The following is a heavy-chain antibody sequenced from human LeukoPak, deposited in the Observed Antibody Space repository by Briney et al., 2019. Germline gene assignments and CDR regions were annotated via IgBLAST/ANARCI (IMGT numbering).Heavy chain of an antibody. CDR3: ARDPYYYYGSGSYFDY. CDR2: ISYDGSNK. V-gene: IGHV3-30-3*01. D-gene: IGHD3-10*01. CDR1: GFTFSSYA. Sequence: PGGSLRLSCAASGFTFSSYAMHWVRQAPGKGREWVAVISYDGSNKYYADSVKGRFTISRDNYKNTLYLQMNSLRAEDTAVYYCARDPYYYYGSGSYFDYWGQGTLVTVSS. J-gene: IGHJ4*02.